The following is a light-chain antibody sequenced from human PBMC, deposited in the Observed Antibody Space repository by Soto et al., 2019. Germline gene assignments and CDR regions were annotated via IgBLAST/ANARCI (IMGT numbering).Light chain of an antibody. CDR3: QQYTNWPSWT. V-gene: IGKV3-15*01. J-gene: IGKJ1*01. CDR1: QSVSSY. Sequence: EKVMTQSPATLSMSPGERATLSCRASQSVSSYLAWYQQKPGQAPRLLIYGASTRATGIPARFSGSGSGTEFTPTISSLQSEDFAVSYCQQYTNWPSWTFGQGTKVEIK. CDR2: GAS.